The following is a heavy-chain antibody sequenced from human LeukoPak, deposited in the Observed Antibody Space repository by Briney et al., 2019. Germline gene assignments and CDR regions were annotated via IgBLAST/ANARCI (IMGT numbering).Heavy chain of an antibody. Sequence: GGSLRLSCAASGFTFDDYAMHWVRQAPGKGLEWASGISWNSGSIGYADSVKGRFTISRDNAKNSLYLQMNSLRAEDTALYYCAKVAKTYYDVLTGYLDYWGQGTLVTVSS. CDR1: GFTFDDYA. CDR3: AKVAKTYYDVLTGYLDY. J-gene: IGHJ4*02. V-gene: IGHV3-9*01. CDR2: ISWNSGSI. D-gene: IGHD3-9*01.